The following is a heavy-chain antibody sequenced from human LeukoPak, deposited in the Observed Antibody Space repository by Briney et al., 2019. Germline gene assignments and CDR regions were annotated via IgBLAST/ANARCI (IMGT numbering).Heavy chain of an antibody. J-gene: IGHJ4*02. CDR2: LPPDELGI. V-gene: IGHV3-74*01. CDR1: GFTFTNYW. CDR3: AKNLLSLWLIDN. D-gene: IGHD2-21*01. Sequence: GGSLRLSCAASGFTFTNYWMHWVRQAPGMGLVWVSRLPPDELGIIYADSVKGRFTVSRDSAKNTVYLQMNNLRAEDTALYYCAKNLLSLWLIDNWGQGTLVTVSS.